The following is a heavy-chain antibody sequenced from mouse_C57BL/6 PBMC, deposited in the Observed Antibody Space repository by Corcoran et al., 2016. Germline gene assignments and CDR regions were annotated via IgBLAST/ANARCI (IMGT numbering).Heavy chain of an antibody. V-gene: IGHV1-81*01. D-gene: IGHD2-4*01. CDR1: GYTFTSYG. CDR3: ARSYDYGSTGFAY. Sequence: QVQLQQSGAELARPGASVKLSCKASGYTFTSYGISWVKQRTGQGLEWIGEIYPRSGNTYYNEKFKGKATLTADKSSSTAYMELRSLTSEDSAVYFCARSYDYGSTGFAYWGQGTLVTVSA. J-gene: IGHJ3*01. CDR2: IYPRSGNT.